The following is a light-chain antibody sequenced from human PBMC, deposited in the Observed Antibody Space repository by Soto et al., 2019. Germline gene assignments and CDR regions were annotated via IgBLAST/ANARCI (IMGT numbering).Light chain of an antibody. CDR3: MQATHWPWT. V-gene: IGKV2-30*01. Sequence: DVVMTQSPLSLPVTLGQPASISCRSSQSLVSSNGNTFLIWFQQRPGQSPRRLIYKVSNRDSAVPDRFTGSASGNDFTLEISRVEAEDVGVYYCMQATHWPWTFDQGTKVEIK. J-gene: IGKJ1*01. CDR2: KVS. CDR1: QSLVSSNGNTF.